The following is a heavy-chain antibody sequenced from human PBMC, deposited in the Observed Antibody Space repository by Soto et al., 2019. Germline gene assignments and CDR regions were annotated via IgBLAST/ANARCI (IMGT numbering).Heavy chain of an antibody. CDR3: AIHTNWKVDY. CDR2: AYYSEST. Sequence: SETLSLTCTVSGASIRSSTYQWGWIRQTPGRDLEWIGSAYYSESTYYNPSLKSRDTIHVDKSKNQISLKVRAGTAADTAVDNFAIHTNWKVDYWGQGILVTVSS. CDR1: GASIRSSTYQ. D-gene: IGHD1-1*01. V-gene: IGHV4-39*01. J-gene: IGHJ4*02.